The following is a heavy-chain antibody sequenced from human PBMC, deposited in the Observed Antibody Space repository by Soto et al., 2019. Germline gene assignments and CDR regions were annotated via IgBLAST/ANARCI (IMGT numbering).Heavy chain of an antibody. CDR3: ARALGIAVAGYYYYGMDV. Sequence: SVKVSCKASGGTLSSYAISWVRQAPGQGLEWMGGIIPIFGTANYAQKFQGRVTITADESTSTAYMELSSLRSEDTAVYYCARALGIAVAGYYYYGMDVWGQGTTVTVSS. V-gene: IGHV1-69*13. CDR1: GGTLSSYA. D-gene: IGHD6-19*01. J-gene: IGHJ6*02. CDR2: IIPIFGTA.